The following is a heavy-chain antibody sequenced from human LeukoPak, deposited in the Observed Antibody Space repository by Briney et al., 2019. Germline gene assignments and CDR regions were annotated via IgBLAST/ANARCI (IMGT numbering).Heavy chain of an antibody. CDR1: GGSISSYY. D-gene: IGHD3-3*01. CDR3: ARDFWSGPNWFDP. V-gene: IGHV4-4*07. J-gene: IGHJ5*02. Sequence: SETLSLTCTASGGSISSYYWSWIRQPAGKGPEWIGRIYTSGSTNYNPSLKSRVTMSVDTSKNQFSLKLSSVTAADTAVYYCARDFWSGPNWFDPWGQGTLVTVSS. CDR2: IYTSGST.